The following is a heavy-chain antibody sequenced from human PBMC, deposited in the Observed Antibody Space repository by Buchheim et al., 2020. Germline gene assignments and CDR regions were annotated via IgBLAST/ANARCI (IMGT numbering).Heavy chain of an antibody. J-gene: IGHJ4*02. Sequence: QVQLVESGGGVVQPGRSLRLSCAASGFTFSSYGMHWVRQAPGKGLEWVAVIWYDGSNKYYADSVKGRFTISRDNSKNTLYLQMNSLRAEDTAVYYCAREIEDYYDSSGYRYVFDYWGQGTL. D-gene: IGHD3-22*01. V-gene: IGHV3-33*01. CDR1: GFTFSSYG. CDR3: AREIEDYYDSSGYRYVFDY. CDR2: IWYDGSNK.